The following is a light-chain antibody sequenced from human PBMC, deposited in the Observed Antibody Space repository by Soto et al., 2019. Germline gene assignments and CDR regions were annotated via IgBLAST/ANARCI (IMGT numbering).Light chain of an antibody. CDR2: AAS. CDR3: QQSYTTPYT. Sequence: DLQMTQSPSSLSASVRDTVTITCRASQSISVHLNWYQQKPGEVPKLLIYAASNFHSGVPSRFSSSGSETDFALTISSVQPEDFATYYCQQSYTTPYTFGQGTRLEIK. CDR1: QSISVH. J-gene: IGKJ2*01. V-gene: IGKV1-39*01.